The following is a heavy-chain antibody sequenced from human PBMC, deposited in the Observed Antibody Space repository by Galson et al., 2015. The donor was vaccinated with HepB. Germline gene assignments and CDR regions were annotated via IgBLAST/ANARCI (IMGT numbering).Heavy chain of an antibody. V-gene: IGHV3-15*07. CDR2: IKSKTDGGTT. CDR1: GFTSSNAW. CDR3: TTVDCSSTSCYGGYAFDI. J-gene: IGHJ3*02. D-gene: IGHD2-2*01. Sequence: SLRLSCAASGFTSSNAWMNWVRQAPGKGLEWVGRIKSKTDGGTTDYAAPVKGRFTISRDDSKNTLYLQMNSLKTEDTAVYYCTTVDCSSTSCYGGYAFDIWGQGTMVTVSS.